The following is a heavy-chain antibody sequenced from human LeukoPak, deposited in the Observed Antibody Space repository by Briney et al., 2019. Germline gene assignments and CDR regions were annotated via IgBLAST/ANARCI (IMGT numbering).Heavy chain of an antibody. D-gene: IGHD5-24*01. V-gene: IGHV3-30*03. CDR2: ISYDEVNK. J-gene: IGHJ4*02. CDR3: VRARWLQSVGPDF. Sequence: GGSLRLSCAASGFTFSSYSMNWVRQAPGKGLEWVAAISYDEVNKYYADSVKGRFTISRDNSQNTLYLQMSSLGAEDAAIYYCVRARWLQSVGPDFWGQGTQVTVSS. CDR1: GFTFSSYS.